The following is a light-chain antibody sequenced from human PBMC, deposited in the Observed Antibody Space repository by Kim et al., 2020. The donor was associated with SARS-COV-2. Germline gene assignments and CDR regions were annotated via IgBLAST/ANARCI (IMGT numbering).Light chain of an antibody. CDR2: AAS. V-gene: IGKV1-27*01. Sequence: SASGGDRVTISCRASQDINRYVAWYQHKPGKVPKVLIYAASTLHSGVPSRFSGRGSGTDFTLTIDNLQPEDVAIYYCQKYDRVPLTFGGGTKLEIK. CDR1: QDINRY. J-gene: IGKJ4*01. CDR3: QKYDRVPLT.